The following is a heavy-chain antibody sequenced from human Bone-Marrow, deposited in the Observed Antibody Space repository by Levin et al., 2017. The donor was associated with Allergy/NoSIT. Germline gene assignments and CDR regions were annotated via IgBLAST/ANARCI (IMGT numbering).Heavy chain of an antibody. CDR1: GYTFTSYY. CDR3: ARVSLDYTQGGYFDR. J-gene: IGHJ2*01. V-gene: IGHV1-46*01. CDR2: INPSGGST. Sequence: ASVKVSCKASGYTFTSYYMHWVRQAPGQGLEWMGIINPSGGSTSYAQKFQGRVTMTRDTSTSTVYMELSSLRSEDTAVYYCARVSLDYTQGGYFDRWGRGTLVTVSS. D-gene: IGHD4-11*01.